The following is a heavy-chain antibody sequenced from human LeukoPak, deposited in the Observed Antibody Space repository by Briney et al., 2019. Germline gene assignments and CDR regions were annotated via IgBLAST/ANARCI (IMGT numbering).Heavy chain of an antibody. J-gene: IGHJ4*02. V-gene: IGHV1-2*02. CDR3: VTLLSNAAFDY. Sequence: ASVKVSCKASGYTFTGYYMHWVRQAPGQGLEWMGWINPNSGGTNYAQKFQGRATMTRDTSISTAYMELSRLRSDDTAVYYCVTLLSNAAFDYWGQGTLVTVSS. CDR2: INPNSGGT. CDR1: GYTFTGYY. D-gene: IGHD6-25*01.